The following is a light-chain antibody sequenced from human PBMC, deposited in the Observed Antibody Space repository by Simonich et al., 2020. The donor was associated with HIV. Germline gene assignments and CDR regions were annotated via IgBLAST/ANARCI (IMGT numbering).Light chain of an antibody. CDR3: QQYDNWPYT. V-gene: IGKV3-15*01. CDR2: DSS. Sequence: ELVMTQSPATLSVSPGERATLSCRASQSVSGNLAWYQQKPGQAPRLLIYDSSTRATGIPARFSGSGSATEFTLTISSLQSEDFVLYYCQQYDNWPYTFGQGTKLEIK. CDR1: QSVSGN. J-gene: IGKJ2*01.